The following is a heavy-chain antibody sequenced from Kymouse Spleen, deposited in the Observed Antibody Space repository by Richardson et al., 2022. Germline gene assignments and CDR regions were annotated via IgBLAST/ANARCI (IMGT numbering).Heavy chain of an antibody. J-gene: IGHJ6*02. CDR3: TTKPSSTSCYTPYYYYYGMDV. CDR1: GFTFSNAW. Sequence: EVQLVESGGGLVKPGGSLRLSCAASGFTFSNAWMSWVRQAPGKGLEWVGRIKSKTDGGTTDYAAPVKGRFTISRDDSKNTLYLQMNSLKTEDTAVYYCTTKPSSTSCYTPYYYYYGMDVWGQGTTVTVSS. V-gene: IGHV3-15*01. D-gene: IGHD2-2*02. CDR2: IKSKTDGGTT.